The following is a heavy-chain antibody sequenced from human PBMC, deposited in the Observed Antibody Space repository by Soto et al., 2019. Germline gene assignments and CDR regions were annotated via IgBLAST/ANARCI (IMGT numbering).Heavy chain of an antibody. Sequence: GGSLRLSCAASGFTFSSYGMHWVRQAPGKGLEWVSVIWYDGSDKYYADYVKGRFTISRDNSKNTLYLQMNGLRAEDTAVYYCATDQGIYWGQGTLVTVSS. CDR1: GFTFSSYG. V-gene: IGHV3-33*01. D-gene: IGHD6-13*01. J-gene: IGHJ4*02. CDR3: ATDQGIY. CDR2: IWYDGSDK.